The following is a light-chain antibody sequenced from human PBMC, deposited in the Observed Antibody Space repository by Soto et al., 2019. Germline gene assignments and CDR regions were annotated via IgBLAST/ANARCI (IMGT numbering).Light chain of an antibody. V-gene: IGKV3-11*01. Sequence: ETVMTQSPATLFVSPGDRAILSCRAGQGVTTNFAWYQQKSGQSPRLLIYDVSHRATGVPARFSGTGSGTDFTLTISSLEPEDFAVYYCQQRSNWPPITFGQGTRLEIK. J-gene: IGKJ5*01. CDR2: DVS. CDR1: QGVTTN. CDR3: QQRSNWPPIT.